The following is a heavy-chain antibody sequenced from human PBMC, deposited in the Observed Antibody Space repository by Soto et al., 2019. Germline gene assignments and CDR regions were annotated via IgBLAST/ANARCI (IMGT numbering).Heavy chain of an antibody. V-gene: IGHV4-59*08. Sequence: QVQLQESGPGLVKPSETLSLTCTVSGGSISSYYWSWIRQPPGKGLEWIGYIYYSGSTNYSPSLKSRVTISVDTSKNQFSLKLSSVTAADTAVYYCARQSYWFDPWGQGTLVTVSS. CDR1: GGSISSYY. CDR2: IYYSGST. CDR3: ARQSYWFDP. D-gene: IGHD3-16*01. J-gene: IGHJ5*02.